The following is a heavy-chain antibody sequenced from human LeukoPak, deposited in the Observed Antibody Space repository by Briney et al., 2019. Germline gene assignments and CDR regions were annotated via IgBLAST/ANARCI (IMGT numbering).Heavy chain of an antibody. CDR1: GYTFTSYD. J-gene: IGHJ6*03. Sequence: GTSVKVSCKASGYTFTSYDINWVRQATGQGLEWMGWISAYNGNTNYAQKLQGRVTITADKSTSTAYMELSSLRSEDTAVYYCARVEALRPSEPHSGQNTIIRNFYYYYYMDVWGKGTTVTVSS. V-gene: IGHV1-18*01. D-gene: IGHD1-14*01. CDR2: ISAYNGNT. CDR3: ARVEALRPSEPHSGQNTIIRNFYYYYYMDV.